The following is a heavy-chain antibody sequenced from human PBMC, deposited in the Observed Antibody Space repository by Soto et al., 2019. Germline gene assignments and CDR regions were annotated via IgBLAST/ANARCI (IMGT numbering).Heavy chain of an antibody. Sequence: PSETLSLTCTVSGGSISSYYWSWIRQPPGKGLEWIGYIYYSGSTNYNPSLKSRVTISVDTSKNQFSLKLSSVTAADTAVYYCARSDYDADAFDIRGQGTMVTVSS. CDR2: IYYSGST. CDR3: ARSDYDADAFDI. CDR1: GGSISSYY. V-gene: IGHV4-59*01. D-gene: IGHD4-17*01. J-gene: IGHJ3*02.